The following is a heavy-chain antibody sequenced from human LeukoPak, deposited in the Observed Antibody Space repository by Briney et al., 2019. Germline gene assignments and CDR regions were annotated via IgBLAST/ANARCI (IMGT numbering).Heavy chain of an antibody. CDR1: GFTISNTW. CDR3: VGSFLGY. D-gene: IGHD3-10*01. J-gene: IGHJ4*02. V-gene: IGHV3-15*01. CDR2: IKRKTDGGTT. Sequence: PGGSLRLSCAASGFTISNTWMSWVRQALEKGLEWVGRIKRKTDGGTTDYTAPVKGRFTISRDDSENTLYLQMNSLKTEDTAVYYCVGSFLGYWGQGTLVTVSS.